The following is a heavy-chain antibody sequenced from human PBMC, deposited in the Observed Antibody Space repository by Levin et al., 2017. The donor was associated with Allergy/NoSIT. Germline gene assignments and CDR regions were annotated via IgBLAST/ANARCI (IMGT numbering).Heavy chain of an antibody. J-gene: IGHJ4*02. V-gene: IGHV4-39*01. CDR1: GGSISSSISY. CDR2: IYNSGRT. D-gene: IGHD3-9*01. Sequence: PSETLSLTCTVSGGSISSSISYWGWIRQAPGKGLEWIGSIYNSGRTYYNPSLKSRVTTSVDTSKNQFSLKLSSVTAADTAVYYCAGQCYDILTGYYNFDYWGQGTLVTVSS. CDR3: AGQCYDILTGYYNFDY.